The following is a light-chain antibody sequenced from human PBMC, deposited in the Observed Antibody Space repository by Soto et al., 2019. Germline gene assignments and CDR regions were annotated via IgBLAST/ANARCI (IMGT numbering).Light chain of an antibody. CDR3: LHDHNYPRT. V-gene: IGKV1-6*01. Sequence: AIQMTQSPSSLSASIGDRVTITCRASQDISDDLGWYQQKPGKAPNLLIYAASNLQTVVPSRFSGSGSGTDFTLTISSLQPEDFATYYCLHDHNYPRTFGQGTRVDIK. J-gene: IGKJ1*01. CDR1: QDISDD. CDR2: AAS.